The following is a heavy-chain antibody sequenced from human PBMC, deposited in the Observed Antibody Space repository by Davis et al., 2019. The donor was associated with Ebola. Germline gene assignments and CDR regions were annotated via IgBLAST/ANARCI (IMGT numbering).Heavy chain of an antibody. CDR2: IYYSGST. Sequence: PGGSLRLSCTVSGGSISSYYWSWIRQPPGKGLEWIGYIYYSGSTNYNPSLKSRVTISLDGSKNQFSLKLTSVTAADTAVYYCARLTTRDYFYYYGMDVWGQGTTVTVSS. CDR1: GGSISSYY. CDR3: ARLTTRDYFYYYGMDV. V-gene: IGHV4-59*12. D-gene: IGHD4-17*01. J-gene: IGHJ6*02.